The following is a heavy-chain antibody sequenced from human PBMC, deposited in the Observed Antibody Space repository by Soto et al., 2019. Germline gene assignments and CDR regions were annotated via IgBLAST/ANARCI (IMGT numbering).Heavy chain of an antibody. CDR2: ISYDGSNK. J-gene: IGHJ4*02. V-gene: IGHV3-30-3*01. CDR1: GFTFSSYA. CDR3: ARDSPSYDSSGYYVGPGPFDY. D-gene: IGHD3-22*01. Sequence: GGSLRLSCAASGFTFSSYAMHWVRQAPGKGLEWVAVISYDGSNKNYADSVKGRFTISRDNSKNTLYLQMNSLRAEDTAVYYCARDSPSYDSSGYYVGPGPFDYWGQGTLVTVSS.